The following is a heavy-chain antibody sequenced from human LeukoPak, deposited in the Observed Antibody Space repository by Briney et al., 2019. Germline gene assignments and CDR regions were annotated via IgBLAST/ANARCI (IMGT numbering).Heavy chain of an antibody. D-gene: IGHD3-9*01. CDR3: ARVLVRYFGWPYYYYGMDV. CDR1: GFTFSSYA. J-gene: IGHJ6*02. V-gene: IGHV3-30-3*01. CDR2: ISYDGSNK. Sequence: GGSLRLSCAASGFTFSSYAMNWVRQAPGKGLEWVAFISYDGSNKYYADSVKGRFTISRDNSKNTLYLQMNSLRAEDTAVYYCARVLVRYFGWPYYYYGMDVWGQGTTVTVSS.